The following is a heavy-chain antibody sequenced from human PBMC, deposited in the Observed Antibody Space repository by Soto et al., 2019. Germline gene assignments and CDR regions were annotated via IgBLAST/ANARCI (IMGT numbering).Heavy chain of an antibody. CDR2: IYYSGSA. CDR3: ARGKYYGDCDY. J-gene: IGHJ4*02. Sequence: WTWIRQPPGKGLEWIGYIYYSGSASYNPSLESRVSMSVDTSKNQFSLKLRSVTAADTVVYWCARGKYYGDCDYWGQGTLVTVSS. D-gene: IGHD4-17*01. V-gene: IGHV4-59*01.